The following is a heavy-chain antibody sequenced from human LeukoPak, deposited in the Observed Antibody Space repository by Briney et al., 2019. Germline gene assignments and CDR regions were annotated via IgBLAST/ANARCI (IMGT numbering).Heavy chain of an antibody. CDR2: IKQDGSEK. J-gene: IGHJ4*02. Sequence: PGGSLRLSCAASGLTFNSHWMSWVRQAPGEGLEWVASIKQDGSEKYYVDSVKGRFTISRDNAKNSLYLQMNSLRAEDTAVYYCASAGGARRYFDYWGQGTLVTVSS. V-gene: IGHV3-7*03. CDR3: ASAGGARRYFDY. CDR1: GLTFNSHW. D-gene: IGHD6-25*01.